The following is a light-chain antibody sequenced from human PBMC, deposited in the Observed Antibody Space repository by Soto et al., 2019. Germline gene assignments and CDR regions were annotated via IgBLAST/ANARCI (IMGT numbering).Light chain of an antibody. Sequence: DIRMTQSPSSLSASVGDTVTITCRASQSISSHLNWYQQKPGKAPNVLMYTASNLQSGVPSRFSGSGSGTDFTLTISSLQPEDFATYYCQQSYSTPISFGQGTRLEI. CDR3: QQSYSTPIS. CDR1: QSISSH. J-gene: IGKJ5*01. CDR2: TAS. V-gene: IGKV1-39*01.